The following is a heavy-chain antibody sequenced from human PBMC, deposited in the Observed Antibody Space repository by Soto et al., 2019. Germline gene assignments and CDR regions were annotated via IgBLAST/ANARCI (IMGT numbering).Heavy chain of an antibody. Sequence: GGSLRLSCAASGFTFSDYYMSWIRQAPGKGLEWVSYISSSGSTIYYADSVKGRFTISRDNAKNSLYLQMNSLRAEDTAVYYCARCYGDYATYYYYDMDVWGKGTTVTVSS. D-gene: IGHD4-17*01. V-gene: IGHV3-11*01. CDR2: ISSSGSTI. CDR3: ARCYGDYATYYYYDMDV. CDR1: GFTFSDYY. J-gene: IGHJ6*03.